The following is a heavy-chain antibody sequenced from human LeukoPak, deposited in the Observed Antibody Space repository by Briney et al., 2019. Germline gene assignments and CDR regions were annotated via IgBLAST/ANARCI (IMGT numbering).Heavy chain of an antibody. V-gene: IGHV3-23*01. J-gene: IGHJ6*02. CDR3: AKSGGLSGSGRLAMDV. CDR2: ISGSGGST. CDR1: GFTFSTYA. D-gene: IGHD3-10*01. Sequence: GGSLRLSCAASGFTFSTYAMSWVRLAPGKGLEWVSGISGSGGSTYYADSVKGRFTGSRDNSNNTLYVQMNSLRVEDTAVYYCAKSGGLSGSGRLAMDVWGQGTTVTVSS.